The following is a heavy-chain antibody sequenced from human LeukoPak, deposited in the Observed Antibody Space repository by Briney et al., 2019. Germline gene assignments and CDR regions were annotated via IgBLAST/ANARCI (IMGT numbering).Heavy chain of an antibody. Sequence: PGGSLRLSYAASGFTFSSSGMHWVRQAPGKGLEWVAVISYDGSNKYYADSVKGRFTFSRDNSKNTLYLQMNSLRAEDTAVYYCAKEYCSNSVCHSLDYWGQGTLVTVSS. J-gene: IGHJ4*02. CDR2: ISYDGSNK. D-gene: IGHD2-8*01. CDR3: AKEYCSNSVCHSLDY. V-gene: IGHV3-30*18. CDR1: GFTFSSSG.